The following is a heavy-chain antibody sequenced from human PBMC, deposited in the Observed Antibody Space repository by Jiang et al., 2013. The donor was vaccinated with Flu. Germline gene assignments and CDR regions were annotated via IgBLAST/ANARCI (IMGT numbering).Heavy chain of an antibody. Sequence: LLKPSETLSLTCAVYGGSFSGYYWSWIRQPPGKGLEWIGEIKHSGSTNYNPSLKSRVTISVDTSKNQFSLKLSSVTAADTAVYYCARLGRGAAAGYGYYYYYGMDVWGQGTTVTVSS. CDR1: GGSFSGYY. CDR3: ARLGRGAAAGYGYYYYYGMDV. D-gene: IGHD6-13*01. CDR2: IKHSGST. V-gene: IGHV4-34*01. J-gene: IGHJ6*02.